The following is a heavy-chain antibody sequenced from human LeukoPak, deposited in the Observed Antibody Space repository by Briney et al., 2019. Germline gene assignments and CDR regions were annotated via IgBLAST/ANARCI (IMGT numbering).Heavy chain of an antibody. Sequence: GGSLRLSCAASGFTFSSHWMTWVRQAPGKGLEWVANIKQDGSEKYYVESVKGRSTISRDNAKNSLYLQMKSLRVEDAAVYYCARASGSSSPRYGFDYWGQGTMVTVSS. CDR3: ARASGSSSPRYGFDY. D-gene: IGHD6-13*01. CDR1: GFTFSSHW. CDR2: IKQDGSEK. V-gene: IGHV3-7*03. J-gene: IGHJ3*01.